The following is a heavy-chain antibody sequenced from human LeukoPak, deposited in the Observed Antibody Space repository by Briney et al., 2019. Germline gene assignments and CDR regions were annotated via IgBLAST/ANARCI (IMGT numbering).Heavy chain of an antibody. CDR2: INHSGST. V-gene: IGHV4-34*01. CDR1: GGSFSGYY. CDR3: ARDLYDSSGGNY. J-gene: IGHJ4*02. D-gene: IGHD3-22*01. Sequence: ETLSLTCAVYGGSFSGYYWSWIRQPPGKGLEWIGEINHSGSTNYNPSLKSRVTISVDTSKNQFSLKLSSVTAADTAVYYCARDLYDSSGGNYWGQGTLVTVSS.